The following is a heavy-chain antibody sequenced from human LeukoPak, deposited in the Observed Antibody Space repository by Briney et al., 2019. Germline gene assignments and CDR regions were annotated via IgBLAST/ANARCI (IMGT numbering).Heavy chain of an antibody. Sequence: VASVTVSCKASGYTFTSYYMHWVRQAPGQGLEWMGWINPNRGGTNYAQKFQGRVTMTRDTSISTAYMELSRLRSDDTAVYCCAREDSSFDLWGQGTLVTVSS. CDR1: GYTFTSYY. D-gene: IGHD2-15*01. J-gene: IGHJ5*02. CDR2: INPNRGGT. CDR3: AREDSSFDL. V-gene: IGHV1-2*02.